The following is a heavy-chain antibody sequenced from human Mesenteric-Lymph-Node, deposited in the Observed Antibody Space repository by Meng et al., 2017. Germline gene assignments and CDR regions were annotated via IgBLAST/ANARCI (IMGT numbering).Heavy chain of an antibody. D-gene: IGHD3-10*01. CDR3: AREGTMCRGVISHLDH. Sequence: SQTLSLTCAISGDSVSSNDAAWNWIRQAPSRGLEWLGRTFYRSTLHNEYAVSVKSRIIINPDTAKNQFSLKLNSVTPEDTAIYYCAREGTMCRGVISHLDHWGPGTLVTVSS. V-gene: IGHV6-1*01. CDR1: GDSVSSNDAA. CDR2: TFYRSTLHN. J-gene: IGHJ1*01.